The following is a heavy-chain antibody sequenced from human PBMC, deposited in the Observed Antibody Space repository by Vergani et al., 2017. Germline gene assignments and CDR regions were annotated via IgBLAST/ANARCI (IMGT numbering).Heavy chain of an antibody. CDR1: GFTFSSYA. Sequence: EVQLLESGGGLVQPGGSLRLSCAASGFTFSSYAMSWVRQAPGKGLEWVSAISWDGGSTYYADSVKGRFTISRDNSKNSLYLQMNSLRTEDTALYYCAKDISQVRGVIDDGMDVWGQGTTVTVSS. CDR3: AKDISQVRGVIDDGMDV. CDR2: ISWDGGST. J-gene: IGHJ6*02. V-gene: IGHV3-43*02. D-gene: IGHD3-10*01.